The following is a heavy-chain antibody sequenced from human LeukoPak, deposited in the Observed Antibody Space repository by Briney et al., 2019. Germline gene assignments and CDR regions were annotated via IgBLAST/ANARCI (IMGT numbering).Heavy chain of an antibody. CDR3: ARRGPGFDP. CDR2: ISANNGNT. Sequence: ASVKVSCKASGYTFTSYGITWVRQAPGQGLEWMGWISANNGNTNSARQFQGRITITTDTSTRTAYMELRSLRPDDTAVYYCARRGPGFDPWGQGTLVTVSS. V-gene: IGHV1-18*01. J-gene: IGHJ5*02. D-gene: IGHD3-16*01. CDR1: GYTFTSYG.